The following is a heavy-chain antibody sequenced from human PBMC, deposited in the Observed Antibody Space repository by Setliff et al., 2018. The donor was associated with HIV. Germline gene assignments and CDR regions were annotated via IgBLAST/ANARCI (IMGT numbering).Heavy chain of an antibody. V-gene: IGHV4-34*01. J-gene: IGHJ5*02. CDR3: ARDRSSGWSKDWFDT. Sequence: SETLSLTCAVYGGSFSDNYWSWIRQSPGKGLEWIGEINHSGRTKYSPSLRSRVSISVDTSKTQFSLRLPSVTAADTAMYHCARDRSSGWSKDWFDTWGQGILVTVSS. D-gene: IGHD6-19*01. CDR1: GGSFSDNY. CDR2: INHSGRT.